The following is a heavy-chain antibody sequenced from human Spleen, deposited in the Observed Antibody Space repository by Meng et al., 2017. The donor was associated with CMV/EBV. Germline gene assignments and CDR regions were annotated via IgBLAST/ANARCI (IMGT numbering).Heavy chain of an antibody. D-gene: IGHD4/OR15-4a*01. CDR3: AKANNFDS. CDR2: ISSSDPTM. V-gene: IGHV3-11*04. CDR1: GFTLSDYY. J-gene: IGHJ4*02. Sequence: GGSLRLSCAASGFTLSDYYMSWIRQAPGKGLEWVSYISSSDPTMYYADSVKGRFTISRDNAKNSLYLQMNSLRADDTSVYYCAKANNFDSWGQGTLVTVSS.